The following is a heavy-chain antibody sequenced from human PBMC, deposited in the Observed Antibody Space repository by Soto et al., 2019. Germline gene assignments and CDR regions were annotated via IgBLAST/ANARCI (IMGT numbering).Heavy chain of an antibody. CDR3: ARDFTSGGDYPVPHYYYGMDV. CDR1: GFTFSSYS. V-gene: IGHV3-21*01. Sequence: EVQLVESGGGLVKPGGSLRLSCAASGFTFSSYSMNWVRQAPGKGLEWVSSISSSSSYIYYADSVKGRFTISRDNAKNSLYLQMNSLRAEDTAVYYCARDFTSGGDYPVPHYYYGMDVWGQGTTVTVSS. CDR2: ISSSSSYI. J-gene: IGHJ6*02. D-gene: IGHD4-17*01.